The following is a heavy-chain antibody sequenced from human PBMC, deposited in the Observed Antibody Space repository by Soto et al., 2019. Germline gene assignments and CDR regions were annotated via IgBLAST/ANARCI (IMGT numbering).Heavy chain of an antibody. J-gene: IGHJ6*03. Sequence: GGSLRLSCAASGFTVSSNYMSWVRQAPGKGLEWVSVIYSGGSTYYADSVKGRFTISRHNSKNTLYLKMNGLGAEDTSVYYCASRSTTIFGVVFYYYYYMDVWGKGTTVTVSS. V-gene: IGHV3-53*04. CDR1: GFTVSSNY. CDR2: IYSGGST. CDR3: ASRSTTIFGVVFYYYYYMDV. D-gene: IGHD3-3*01.